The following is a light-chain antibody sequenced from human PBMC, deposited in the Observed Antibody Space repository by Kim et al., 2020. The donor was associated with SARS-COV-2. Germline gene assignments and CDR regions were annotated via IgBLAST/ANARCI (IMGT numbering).Light chain of an antibody. CDR2: GKN. J-gene: IGLJ3*02. CDR3: NSRDSSGNHWV. CDR1: NLRNYY. Sequence: SSELTQDPAVSVALGQTVRITCQGDNLRNYYASWYQQKPRLAPVLVIYGKNNRPSGIPDRFSGSSSGNTASLTITGAQAKDEADYYCNSRDSSGNHWVFGGGTQLTVL. V-gene: IGLV3-19*01.